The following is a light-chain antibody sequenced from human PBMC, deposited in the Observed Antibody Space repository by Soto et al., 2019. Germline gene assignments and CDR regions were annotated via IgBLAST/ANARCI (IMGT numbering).Light chain of an antibody. CDR2: EVS. J-gene: IGLJ1*01. CDR3: SSYTSSSTRV. V-gene: IGLV2-14*03. Sequence: QSVLTQPASVSGSPGQSSPISCTGTSSDVGAYDFVSWYQQHPDKAPKLMIYEVSNRPSGVSNRFSGSKSVNTATLTISGLQAEDEADYYCSSYTSSSTRVFGTGTKVTVL. CDR1: SSDVGAYDF.